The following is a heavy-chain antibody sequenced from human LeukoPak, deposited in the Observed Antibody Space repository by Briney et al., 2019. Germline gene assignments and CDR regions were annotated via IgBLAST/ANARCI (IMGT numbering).Heavy chain of an antibody. Sequence: SETLSLTCTVSGASISNFYWSWVRQPPGRGLEWVGYVSSAGSPNTNPSPKSRVTISRDTSKSQFSLKLSSVTAADTAVYYCARHLTTLFGPDAFDIWGQGTMVTVSS. CDR2: VSSAGSP. CDR3: ARHLTTLFGPDAFDI. CDR1: GASISNFY. V-gene: IGHV4-59*08. D-gene: IGHD3-10*01. J-gene: IGHJ3*02.